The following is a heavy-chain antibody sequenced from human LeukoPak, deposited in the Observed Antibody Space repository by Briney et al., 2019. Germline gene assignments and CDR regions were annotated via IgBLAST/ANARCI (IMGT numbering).Heavy chain of an antibody. CDR2: ISSSSSTI. V-gene: IGHV3-48*01. CDR3: AGDYYGSGSYYTWYFDL. D-gene: IGHD3-10*01. CDR1: GFTFSSYS. Sequence: GGSLRLSCAAPGFTFSSYSMNWVRQAPGKGLEWVSYISSSSSTIYYADSVKGRFTISRDNAKNSLYLQMNSLRAEDTAVYYCAGDYYGSGSYYTWYFDLWGRGTLVTVSS. J-gene: IGHJ2*01.